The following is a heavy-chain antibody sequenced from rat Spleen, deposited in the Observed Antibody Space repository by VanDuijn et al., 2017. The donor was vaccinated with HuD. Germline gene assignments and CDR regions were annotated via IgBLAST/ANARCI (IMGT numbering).Heavy chain of an antibody. Sequence: EVQLVESGGGLVQPGRSLKLSCAASGFIFNNYYMVWVRQAPGKGLEWVASITNTGGSTYYPDSVKGRFTISRDNAKSTLYLQMDSLRSEDTATYYCTTDRITMMVTRDYWGQGVMVTVSS. CDR2: ITNTGGST. CDR1: GFIFNNYY. CDR3: TTDRITMMVTRDY. J-gene: IGHJ2*01. D-gene: IGHD1-12*03. V-gene: IGHV5-27*01.